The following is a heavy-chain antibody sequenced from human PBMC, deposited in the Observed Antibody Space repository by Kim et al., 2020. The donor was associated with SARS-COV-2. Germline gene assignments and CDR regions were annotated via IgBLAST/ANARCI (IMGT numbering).Heavy chain of an antibody. D-gene: IGHD3-9*01. J-gene: IGHJ6*02. CDR1: GGSFINYA. V-gene: IGHV1-69*13. Sequence: SVKVSCKVSGGSFINYAVSWVRQAPGQGLEWMGEYFPIFGEPTYTQKFQGRVTIVADDSTGAAYMELRGLRPEDTAVYFCARPHYDSRGQYYYGMDVWGQGTPVAVSS. CDR2: YFPIFGEP. CDR3: ARPHYDSRGQYYYGMDV.